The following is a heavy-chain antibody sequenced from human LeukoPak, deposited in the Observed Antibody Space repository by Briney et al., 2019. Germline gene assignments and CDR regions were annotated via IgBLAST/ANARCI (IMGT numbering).Heavy chain of an antibody. Sequence: PSETLSLTCTVSGGSISSYYWTWIRQPPWKGLQFIGYIYYRGSTNDNPSLKSRVTISIDASKNQFSLKLSSVTAADTAVFYCARVRDPNWFDPWGQGTLITVSS. CDR3: ARVRDPNWFDP. CDR1: GGSISSYY. J-gene: IGHJ5*02. CDR2: IYYRGST. V-gene: IGHV4-59*01.